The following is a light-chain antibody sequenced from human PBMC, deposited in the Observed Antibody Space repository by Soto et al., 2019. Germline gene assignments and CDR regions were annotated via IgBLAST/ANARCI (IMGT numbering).Light chain of an antibody. CDR1: QSIDSC. J-gene: IGKJ4*01. CDR3: QQRGNWPRA. Sequence: ECVLTQSPATLSLSPGERATLSCRASQSIDSCLAWYQQKPPQAPRLLINDASKRATGIPARFSGSGSGTDFTLTISSLEPEDFAVYYCQQRGNWPRAFGGGTKVEIK. CDR2: DAS. V-gene: IGKV3-11*01.